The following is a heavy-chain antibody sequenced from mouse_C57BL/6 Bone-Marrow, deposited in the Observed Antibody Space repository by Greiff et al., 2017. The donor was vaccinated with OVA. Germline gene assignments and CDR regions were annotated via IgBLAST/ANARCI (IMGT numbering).Heavy chain of an antibody. CDR1: GYAFTNYL. CDR2: INPGSGGT. Sequence: QVQLQQSGAELVRPGTSVKVSCKASGYAFTNYLIEWVKQRPGQGLEWIGVINPGSGGTHYNEKFKGKATLTADKSSSTAYMQLSSLTSEDSAVYFCARWDWTRGFAYWGQGTLVTVSA. D-gene: IGHD4-1*01. V-gene: IGHV1-54*01. CDR3: ARWDWTRGFAY. J-gene: IGHJ3*01.